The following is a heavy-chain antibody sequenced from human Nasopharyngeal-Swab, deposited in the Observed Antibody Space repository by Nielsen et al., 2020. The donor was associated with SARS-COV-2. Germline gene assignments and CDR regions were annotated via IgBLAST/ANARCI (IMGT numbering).Heavy chain of an antibody. D-gene: IGHD1-1*01. CDR3: ARQQIIGTTAPLGPFDI. CDR1: GYSFTRNW. Sequence: GGSLRLSCKGSGYSFTRNWIGWVRQMPGKGLEWMGIIYPGDSDARYSPSFLGQVTIPADKSINTAYLQWSSLKASDTAMYYCARQQIIGTTAPLGPFDIWGQGTMVTGSS. J-gene: IGHJ3*02. V-gene: IGHV5-51*01. CDR2: IYPGDSDA.